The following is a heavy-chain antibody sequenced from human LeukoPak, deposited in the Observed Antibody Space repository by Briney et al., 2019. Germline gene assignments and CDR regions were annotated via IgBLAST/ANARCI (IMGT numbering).Heavy chain of an antibody. D-gene: IGHD5-12*01. CDR1: GYRFTSYW. V-gene: IGHV5-51*01. CDR2: IYPGDSDT. CDR3: ARDSGYDYEPYYYFDY. J-gene: IGHJ4*02. Sequence: GESLKISCKGSGYRFTSYWIGWVRQMPGKGLEWMGIIYPGDSDTRYSPSFQGQVTISADKSISTAYLQWSSLKASDTAMYYCARDSGYDYEPYYYFDYWGQGTLVTVSS.